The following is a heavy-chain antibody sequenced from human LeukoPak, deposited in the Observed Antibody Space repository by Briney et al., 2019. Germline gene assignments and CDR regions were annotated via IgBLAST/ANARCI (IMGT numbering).Heavy chain of an antibody. CDR2: ISGSGGST. Sequence: GGSLRLSCAASGFTFSSYGMHWVRQAPGKGLEWVSAISGSGGSTYYADSVKGRFTISRDNSKNTLYLQMNSLRAEDTAVYYCAKSGYYFRARYFDYWGQGTLVTVSS. CDR3: AKSGYYFRARYFDY. J-gene: IGHJ4*02. CDR1: GFTFSSYG. D-gene: IGHD2/OR15-2a*01. V-gene: IGHV3-23*01.